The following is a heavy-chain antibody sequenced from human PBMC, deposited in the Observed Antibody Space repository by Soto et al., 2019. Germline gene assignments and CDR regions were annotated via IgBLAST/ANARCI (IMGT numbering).Heavy chain of an antibody. CDR3: GPLGNFGVVMGH. CDR2: ISRDGIGT. Sequence: GGSLRLSCAASGFTFTTYWMHWVRQAPGKGLVWVSRISRDGIGTTYAESVKGRFTISRDNTKNTLYLQMNSLRVEDTAVYYCGPLGNFGVVMGHWGQGTLVTVSS. D-gene: IGHD3-3*01. CDR1: GFTFTTYW. J-gene: IGHJ4*02. V-gene: IGHV3-74*03.